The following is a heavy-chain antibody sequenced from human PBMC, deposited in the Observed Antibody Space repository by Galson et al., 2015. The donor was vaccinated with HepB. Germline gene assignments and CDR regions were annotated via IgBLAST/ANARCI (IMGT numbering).Heavy chain of an antibody. J-gene: IGHJ4*02. CDR2: ISSSSSYT. V-gene: IGHV3-11*05. Sequence: SLRLSCAASGFTFSDYYMSWIRQAPGKGLEWVSYISSSSSYTNYADSVKGRFTISRDNAKNSLYLQMNSLRAEDTAVYYCARVTVTKSTTPDYWGQGTLVTVPS. CDR3: ARVTVTKSTTPDY. CDR1: GFTFSDYY. D-gene: IGHD4-17*01.